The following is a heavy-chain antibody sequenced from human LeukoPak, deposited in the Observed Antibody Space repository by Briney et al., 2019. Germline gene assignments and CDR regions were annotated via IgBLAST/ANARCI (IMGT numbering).Heavy chain of an antibody. CDR1: GYTFTSYY. V-gene: IGHV1-8*02. Sequence: GASVKVSCKASGYTFTSYYMHWVRQATGQGLEWMGRRNPKSGHTEYAHTFQGRVTMTSDTSINTAYMELSSLRSEDTAVYYCTRSDGQFLPNDNWGQGTLITVSS. CDR2: RNPKSGHT. J-gene: IGHJ4*02. D-gene: IGHD2-8*01. CDR3: TRSDGQFLPNDN.